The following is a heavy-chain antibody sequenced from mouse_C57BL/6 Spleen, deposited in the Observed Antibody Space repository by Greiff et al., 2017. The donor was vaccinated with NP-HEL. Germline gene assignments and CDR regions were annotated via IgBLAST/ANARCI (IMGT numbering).Heavy chain of an antibody. V-gene: IGHV5-9-1*02. CDR2: ISSGGDYI. CDR3: TRGPYYGNFYWYFDV. J-gene: IGHJ1*03. D-gene: IGHD2-10*01. CDR1: GFTFSSYA. Sequence: EVMLVESGEGLVKPGGSLKLSCAASGFTFSSYAMSWVRQTPEKRLEWVAYISSGGDYIYYADTVKGRFTISRDNARNTLYLQMSSLKSEDTAMYYCTRGPYYGNFYWYFDVWGTGTTVTVSS.